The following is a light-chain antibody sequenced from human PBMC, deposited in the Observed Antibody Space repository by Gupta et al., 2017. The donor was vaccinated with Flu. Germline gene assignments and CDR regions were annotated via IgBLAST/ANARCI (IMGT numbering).Light chain of an antibody. Sequence: PGKTASITCSGDDLGDKFVCGNQQRPGQGPVMVIYKDNKRAAGVPERFSGSNSGNTATLTISGTQSRDEGDYYCQAWDSTTGVFGGGTMLTVL. CDR2: KDN. CDR3: QAWDSTTGV. CDR1: DLGDKF. J-gene: IGLJ3*02. V-gene: IGLV3-1*01.